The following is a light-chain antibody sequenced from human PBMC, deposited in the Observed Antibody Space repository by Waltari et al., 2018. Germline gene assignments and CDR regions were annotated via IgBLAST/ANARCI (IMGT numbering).Light chain of an antibody. CDR3: QQYGSSPWT. CDR2: GAS. Sequence: EIVLTQSPGTLSLSPGERATLSCRASQSVSSSYLAWYQQKPGQAPRVLIHGASNRATGIPDRFSGSGSGTDVTLTISRLEPEDFAVYYCQQYGSSPWTFGQGTEVEIK. V-gene: IGKV3-20*01. CDR1: QSVSSSY. J-gene: IGKJ1*01.